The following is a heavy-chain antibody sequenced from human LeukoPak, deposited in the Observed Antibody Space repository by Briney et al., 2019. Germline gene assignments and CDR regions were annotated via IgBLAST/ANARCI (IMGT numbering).Heavy chain of an antibody. CDR1: GGSISSGDYY. D-gene: IGHD2-15*01. Sequence: SHTLSLTCTVSGGSISSGDYYWSWIRQPPGKGVEWIGYIYYSGSTYHNPFLKSRVTISVDTSKNQFSLKLSSVTAADTAVYYCAREAGRYCSGGSCYSPTIFHYYYGMDVWGQGTTVTVSS. CDR2: IYYSGST. J-gene: IGHJ6*02. V-gene: IGHV4-30-4*01. CDR3: AREAGRYCSGGSCYSPTIFHYYYGMDV.